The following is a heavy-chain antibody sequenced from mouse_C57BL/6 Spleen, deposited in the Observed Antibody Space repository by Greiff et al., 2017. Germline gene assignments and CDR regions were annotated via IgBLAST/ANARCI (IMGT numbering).Heavy chain of an antibody. Sequence: LQQSGAELVKPGASVKMSCQASGYTFTSYWITWVKQRPGQGLEWVGDIYPGCGSTNYNEKFKSKATLTVDTSSSTAYMQLSSPTSEDSAVYYCARTHYYGSSYVDYWGQGTTLTVSS. D-gene: IGHD1-1*01. CDR1: GYTFTSYW. CDR2: IYPGCGST. V-gene: IGHV1-55*01. J-gene: IGHJ2*01. CDR3: ARTHYYGSSYVDY.